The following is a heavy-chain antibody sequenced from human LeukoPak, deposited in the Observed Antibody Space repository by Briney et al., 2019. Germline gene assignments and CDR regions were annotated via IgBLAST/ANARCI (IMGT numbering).Heavy chain of an antibody. CDR3: ARRLANSSGHRDAFDI. J-gene: IGHJ3*02. CDR1: GGSISSGGYY. V-gene: IGHV4-61*08. CDR2: IYYSGSP. Sequence: NPSETLSLTCTVSGGSISSGGYYWSWIRQPPGKGLECIGYIYYSGSPSYNPSLRSRVTISVDTSKNQFSLKLSSVTAADTAVYYCARRLANSSGHRDAFDIWGQGTMVTVSS. D-gene: IGHD6-19*01.